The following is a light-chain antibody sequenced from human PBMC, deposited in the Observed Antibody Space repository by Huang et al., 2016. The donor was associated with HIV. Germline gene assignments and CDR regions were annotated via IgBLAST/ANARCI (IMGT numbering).Light chain of an antibody. J-gene: IGKJ2*01. CDR1: QRVGSK. Sequence: DTVMTQTPVTLSVSPGARATLSCRASQRVGSKLAGFRQKPVQAPRLLIHGASTRATGIPARFSGSGSGTEFTLTISSLQSEDFAVYYCQQYNNWPYTFGQGTKLEIK. V-gene: IGKV3-15*01. CDR2: GAS. CDR3: QQYNNWPYT.